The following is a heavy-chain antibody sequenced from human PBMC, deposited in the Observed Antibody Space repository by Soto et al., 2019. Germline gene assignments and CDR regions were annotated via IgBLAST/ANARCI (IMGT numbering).Heavy chain of an antibody. CDR3: AKVGIAARAGHYYYYGMDV. CDR1: GFTFSSYG. J-gene: IGHJ6*02. CDR2: ISYDGSNK. D-gene: IGHD6-6*01. V-gene: IGHV3-30*18. Sequence: LRLSCAASGFTFSSYGMHWVRQAPGKGLEWVAVISYDGSNKYYADSVKGRFTISRDNSKNTLYLQMNSLRAEDTAVYYCAKVGIAARAGHYYYYGMDVWGQGTTVTVSS.